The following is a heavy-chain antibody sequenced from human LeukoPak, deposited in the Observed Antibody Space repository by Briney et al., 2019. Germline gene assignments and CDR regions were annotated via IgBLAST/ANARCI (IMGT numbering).Heavy chain of an antibody. Sequence: GGSLRLSCAASGFTIRNYWMGWVRQAPGKGLEWVANIKQDGSEKYYVDSVKGRFTISRDNAKNSLYLQMNSLRAEDTAVYYCARHEWIQLWTSDFDYWGQGTLVTVSS. CDR1: GFTIRNYW. CDR3: ARHEWIQLWTSDFDY. J-gene: IGHJ4*02. D-gene: IGHD5-18*01. V-gene: IGHV3-7*01. CDR2: IKQDGSEK.